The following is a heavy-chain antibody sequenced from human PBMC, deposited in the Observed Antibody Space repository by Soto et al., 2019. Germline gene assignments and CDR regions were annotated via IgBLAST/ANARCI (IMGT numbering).Heavy chain of an antibody. CDR2: IYPGDSDT. CDR1: GYSFTSYW. V-gene: IGHV5-51*01. D-gene: IGHD6-19*01. CDR3: ARVSAVAGPTYSFDY. J-gene: IGHJ4*02. Sequence: PGESLKISCKCSGYSFTSYWIGLVRQMPGKGLEWMGIIYPGDSDTRYSPSFQGQVTISADKSISTAYLQWSSLKASDTAMYHCARVSAVAGPTYSFDYWGQGTLVTVSS.